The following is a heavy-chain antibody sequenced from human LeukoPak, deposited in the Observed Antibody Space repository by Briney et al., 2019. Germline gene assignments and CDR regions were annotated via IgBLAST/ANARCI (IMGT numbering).Heavy chain of an antibody. CDR1: GYTFTSYG. J-gene: IGHJ4*02. D-gene: IGHD5-12*01. Sequence: ASVKLSCKASGYTFTSYGNSWVRQAPGQGLEWMGWISAYNGNTNYAQKLQGRVTMTTATSTTTTTMELRIISSEDKAAYYCDRVIPYGGYDSDFDYWGQGTLVTVSS. CDR3: DRVIPYGGYDSDFDY. V-gene: IGHV1-18*01. CDR2: ISAYNGNT.